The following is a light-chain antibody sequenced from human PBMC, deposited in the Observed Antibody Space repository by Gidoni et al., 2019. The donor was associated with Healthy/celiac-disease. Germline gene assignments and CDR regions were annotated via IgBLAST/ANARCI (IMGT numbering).Light chain of an antibody. J-gene: IGKJ1*01. CDR3: QQSYSTPPLT. V-gene: IGKV1-39*01. CDR1: HSISSY. Sequence: DIQMTQSPSSLSASVGDRVTITCRASHSISSYLDWYQQNPRQAPKLLIYAASSLQSRVPSRFRGRGSGTDFTLTISSRQPEDFATYYCQQSYSTPPLTFXXXTKVEIK. CDR2: AAS.